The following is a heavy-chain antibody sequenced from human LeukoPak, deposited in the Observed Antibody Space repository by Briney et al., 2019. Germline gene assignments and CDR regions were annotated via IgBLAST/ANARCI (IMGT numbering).Heavy chain of an antibody. J-gene: IGHJ4*02. V-gene: IGHV4-61*02. CDR1: GGSISCSSYY. CDR2: IYTSGST. D-gene: IGHD6-13*01. Sequence: PSETVSLTCTVSGGSISCSSYYWRWIRQPAGKGLEWIGRIYTSGSTTYNPSLKSRVTISVDTSKNQISLILSSVTATDTVRITCERGVTAAGHFEYSGEGTLVTVSS. CDR3: ERGVTAAGHFEY.